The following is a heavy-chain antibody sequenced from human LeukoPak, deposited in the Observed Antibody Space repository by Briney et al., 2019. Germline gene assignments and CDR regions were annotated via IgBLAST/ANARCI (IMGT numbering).Heavy chain of an antibody. CDR1: GFTFSSYS. J-gene: IGHJ4*02. CDR3: ARDSSAAYSSSAENY. V-gene: IGHV3-21*01. Sequence: GGSLRLSCAASGFTFSSYSMNWVRQAPGKGLEWVSSISSSSSYIYYADSVKGRFTISRDNAKNPLYLQMNSLRAEDTAVYYCARDSSAAYSSSAENYWGQGTLVTVSS. CDR2: ISSSSSYI. D-gene: IGHD6-6*01.